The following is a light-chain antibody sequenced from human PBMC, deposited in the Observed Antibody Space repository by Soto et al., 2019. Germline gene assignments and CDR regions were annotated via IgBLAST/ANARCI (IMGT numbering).Light chain of an antibody. Sequence: EIVLTQSPGTLSLSPGERATLSCRASQSVSYIYLAWYQQKPGQAPRLLIYGASSRATGIPDRFSGSGSVTDFTLTISRLEPEDVAVYYCQQYGRSYTFGQGTKLEIK. CDR1: QSVSYIY. CDR2: GAS. CDR3: QQYGRSYT. J-gene: IGKJ2*01. V-gene: IGKV3-20*01.